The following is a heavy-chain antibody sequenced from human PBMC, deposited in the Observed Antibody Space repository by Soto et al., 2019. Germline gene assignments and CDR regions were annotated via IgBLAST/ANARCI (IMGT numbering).Heavy chain of an antibody. D-gene: IGHD3-3*01. CDR1: GFTFISYE. CDR2: ISDSGRTI. V-gene: IGHV3-48*03. CDR3: ARDLLHYDFWSGYSAYFYYGMDV. J-gene: IGHJ6*02. Sequence: PGGSLRLSCSASGFTFISYEINFVRHAPFKWLEWVSYISDSGRTIYYADSVKGRFTVSRDDAQNSVYLQMDSLRAEDTAVYYCARDLLHYDFWSGYSAYFYYGMDVWGPGTTVTVSS.